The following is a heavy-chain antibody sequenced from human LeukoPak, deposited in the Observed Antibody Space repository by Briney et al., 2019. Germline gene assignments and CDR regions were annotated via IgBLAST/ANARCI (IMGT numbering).Heavy chain of an antibody. D-gene: IGHD6-19*01. CDR1: GFNFRDHW. CDR2: IKNDGSET. J-gene: IGHJ4*02. Sequence: GGSLRLSCAVSGFNFRDHWMDWVRQAPGKGLQWVGHIKNDGSETYYLDSLKGRFSISRDNTNNALYLQMNSLRVEDTAVYYCVKNDGWFHLAQWGQGTLVTVSS. CDR3: VKNDGWFHLAQ. V-gene: IGHV3-7*03.